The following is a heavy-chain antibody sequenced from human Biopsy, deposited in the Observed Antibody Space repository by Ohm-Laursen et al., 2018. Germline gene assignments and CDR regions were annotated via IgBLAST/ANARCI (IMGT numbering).Heavy chain of an antibody. V-gene: IGHV2-70*04. D-gene: IGHD1-1*01. CDR1: GLSLSSTGMR. Sequence: TQTLTLTCSFSGLSLSSTGMRISWVRQPPGKALECLGRINWDDDKFYSPSLETRLSLSKDTTTNQVVLTLTDVDPEDTATYYCARTRAHNFGALEFWGQGILVTVSS. CDR2: INWDDDK. CDR3: ARTRAHNFGALEF. J-gene: IGHJ4*01.